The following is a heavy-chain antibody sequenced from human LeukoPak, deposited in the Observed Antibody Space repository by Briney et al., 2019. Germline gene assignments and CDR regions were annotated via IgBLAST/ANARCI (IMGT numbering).Heavy chain of an antibody. D-gene: IGHD6-19*01. V-gene: IGHV3-23*01. J-gene: IGHJ5*02. CDR1: GFTFSSYA. Sequence: PGGSLRLSRAASGFTFSSYAMSWVRQAPGKGLEWVSVISDNGGSTYYADSVKGRFTISRDNFKNTLYLQMNSLRAEDTAVYYCAKARFGSGWYDNWGQGTLVTVSS. CDR3: AKARFGSGWYDN. CDR2: ISDNGGST.